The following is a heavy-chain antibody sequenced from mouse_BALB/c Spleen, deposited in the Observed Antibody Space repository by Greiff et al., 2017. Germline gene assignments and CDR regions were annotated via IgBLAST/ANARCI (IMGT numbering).Heavy chain of an antibody. V-gene: IGHV14-3*02. CDR2: IDPANGNT. D-gene: IGHD2-4*01. CDR1: GFNIKDTY. J-gene: IGHJ4*01. CDR3: ASGNDYDGGFAMHY. Sequence: VQLQQSGAELVKPGASVKLSCTASGFNIKDTYMHWVKQRPEQGLEWIGRIDPANGNTKYDPKFQGKATITADTSSNTAYLQLSSLTSEDTAVYYCASGNDYDGGFAMHYWGQGTSVTVSS.